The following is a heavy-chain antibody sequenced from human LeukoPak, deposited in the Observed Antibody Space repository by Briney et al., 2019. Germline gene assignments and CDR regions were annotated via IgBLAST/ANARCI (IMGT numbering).Heavy chain of an antibody. CDR3: ARGDSGWSHYFDY. Sequence: ASVKVSRKAFEYTFTGHYLHWVRQAPGQGLEWMGWINPNSGGTSYAQKFQGRVTVTRDTSMSTAYMEVRRLKSDDTAVYYCARGDSGWSHYFDYWGQGTLVTVSS. CDR1: EYTFTGHY. J-gene: IGHJ4*02. D-gene: IGHD6-19*01. CDR2: INPNSGGT. V-gene: IGHV1-2*02.